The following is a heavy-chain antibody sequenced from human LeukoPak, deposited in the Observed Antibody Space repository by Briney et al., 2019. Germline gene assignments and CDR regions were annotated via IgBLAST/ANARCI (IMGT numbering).Heavy chain of an antibody. V-gene: IGHV4-4*07. J-gene: IGHJ1*01. Sequence: SETLSLTCTVSGGSFSRDSWNWVRQPAGEGLGWICRVYTNGSTNYNPSLKSRVTMSIDTSKNQFSLTLSSVTAADTAVYYCARASSPRGISFQYWGQGTLVTVSS. CDR3: ARASSPRGISFQY. D-gene: IGHD2/OR15-2a*01. CDR2: VYTNGST. CDR1: GGSFSRDS.